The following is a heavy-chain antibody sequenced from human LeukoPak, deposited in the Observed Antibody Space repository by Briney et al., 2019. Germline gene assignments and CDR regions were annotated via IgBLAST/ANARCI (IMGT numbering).Heavy chain of an antibody. Sequence: SQTLSLTCTVSGGPINSGDYYWSWIRQAPGRGLEWIGYIYYSGSTDYNASLKSRVTISIDTSKNRFSLKLSSVTAADTAVYYCVRAGSGALFGFDIWGQGTTVTVSS. CDR3: VRAGSGALFGFDI. CDR2: IYYSGST. V-gene: IGHV4-30-4*01. D-gene: IGHD3-16*01. CDR1: GGPINSGDYY. J-gene: IGHJ3*02.